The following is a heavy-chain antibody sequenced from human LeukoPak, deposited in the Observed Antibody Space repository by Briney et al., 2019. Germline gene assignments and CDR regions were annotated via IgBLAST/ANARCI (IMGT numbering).Heavy chain of an antibody. V-gene: IGHV4-34*01. CDR3: ARVQAYGGKGYFDY. D-gene: IGHD4-23*01. CDR2: INHSGST. Sequence: PSETLSLTCAVYGGSFSGYYWSWIRQPPGKGLEWIREINHSGSTNYNPSLKSRVTISVDTSKNQFSLKLSSVTAADTAAYYCARVQAYGGKGYFDYWGQGTLVTVSS. CDR1: GGSFSGYY. J-gene: IGHJ4*02.